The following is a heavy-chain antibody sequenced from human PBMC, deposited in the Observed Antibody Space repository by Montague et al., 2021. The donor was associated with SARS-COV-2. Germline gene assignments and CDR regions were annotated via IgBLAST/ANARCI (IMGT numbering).Heavy chain of an antibody. D-gene: IGHD3-10*01. CDR1: GFTFSSYA. CDR2: ISSTGGST. J-gene: IGHJ5*02. Sequence: SLRLSCAAPGFTFSSYAMIWVRQAPGKGLEWVSTISSTGGSTHYADSVKGRFIISRDNSRNTVYMQMNNLRAEDTAVYYCAKGFTYYFASGGYPNYFDPWGQGTLVSVSS. CDR3: AKGFTYYFASGGYPNYFDP. V-gene: IGHV3-23*01.